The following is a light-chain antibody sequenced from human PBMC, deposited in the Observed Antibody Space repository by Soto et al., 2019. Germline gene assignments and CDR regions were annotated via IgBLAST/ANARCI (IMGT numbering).Light chain of an antibody. J-gene: IGKJ4*01. Sequence: EIVLTQSPGTLSLSPGERATLSCRASQSVSSSSLAWYQQKRGQAPRLLIHDASSRATGIPDRFSGSGSGTDFTLTISSLQPEDVAAYYCQKYNSAPRTFGGGTKVDIK. CDR2: DAS. CDR1: QSVSSSS. CDR3: QKYNSAPRT. V-gene: IGKV3-20*01.